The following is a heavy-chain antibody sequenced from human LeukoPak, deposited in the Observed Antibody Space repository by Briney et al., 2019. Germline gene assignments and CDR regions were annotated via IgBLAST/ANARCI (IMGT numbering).Heavy chain of an antibody. CDR2: IYPGDSDT. CDR1: GYRFTSYW. CDR3: ARLGWNDISTAFDI. D-gene: IGHD1-1*01. J-gene: IGHJ3*02. V-gene: IGHV5-51*01. Sequence: GASLKISCKGSGYRFTSYWIGWVRPMPGKGLEWMGIIYPGDSDTRYSPSFQGQVTISADKSISTAYLQWSSLKASDTAMYYCARLGWNDISTAFDIWGQGTMVTVSS.